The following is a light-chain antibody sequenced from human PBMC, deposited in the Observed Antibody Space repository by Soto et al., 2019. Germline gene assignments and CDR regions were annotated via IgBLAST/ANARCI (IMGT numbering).Light chain of an antibody. CDR1: SSNIGAGYD. CDR2: GNS. J-gene: IGLJ1*01. CDR3: QTYDSSLSAYV. Sequence: QSVLTQPPSVSGATGQRVTNSCTGSSSNIGAGYDVHWYQQLPGTAPKLLIYGNSNRPSGVPDRFSGSKSGTSASLAITGLQAEDEADYYCQTYDSSLSAYVFGTGTKLTVL. V-gene: IGLV1-40*01.